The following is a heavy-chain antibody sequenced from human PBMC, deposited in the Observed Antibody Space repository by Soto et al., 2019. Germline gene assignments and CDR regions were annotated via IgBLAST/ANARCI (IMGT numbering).Heavy chain of an antibody. CDR2: MNPGSGDT. Sequence: ASVKVSWEASGYSFTNNDVSWVRQATGQGLEWMGWMNPGSGDTGYAQKFQGRVTMTRDISIATAYLELSSLRSDDTAIYYCARMATFGSLNWFDPWGQGTLVTVSS. J-gene: IGHJ5*02. V-gene: IGHV1-8*01. CDR3: ARMATFGSLNWFDP. CDR1: GYSFTNND. D-gene: IGHD3-16*01.